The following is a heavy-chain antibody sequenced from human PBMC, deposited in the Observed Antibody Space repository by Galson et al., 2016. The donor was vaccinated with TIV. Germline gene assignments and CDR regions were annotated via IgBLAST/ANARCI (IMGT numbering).Heavy chain of an antibody. CDR2: ISGSGGDT. CDR3: AKNSEWLRWYYFDY. CDR1: GFTFSTYA. Sequence: SLRLSCAASGFTFSTYAMSWVRQAPDKGLEWVSSISGSGGDTYYADSVKGRFTISRDNSKNTVYLQMNSLIADGTAFYYCAKNSEWLRWYYFDYWGQGTLVTVSS. D-gene: IGHD5-12*01. V-gene: IGHV3-23*01. J-gene: IGHJ4*02.